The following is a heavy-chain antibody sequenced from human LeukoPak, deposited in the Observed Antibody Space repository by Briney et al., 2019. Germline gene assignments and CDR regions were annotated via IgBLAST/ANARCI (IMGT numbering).Heavy chain of an antibody. CDR1: GFTFSSYS. V-gene: IGHV3-21*01. Sequence: GGSLRLSCAASGFTFSSYSMNWVRQAPGKGLEWVSSISSSSSYIYYADSLKGRFTISRDNAKNTLYLQMNSLRAEDTAVYYCARAPVLGYYGSGSYYNWELFDYWGQGTLVTVSS. D-gene: IGHD3-10*01. CDR3: ARAPVLGYYGSGSYYNWELFDY. J-gene: IGHJ4*02. CDR2: ISSSSSYI.